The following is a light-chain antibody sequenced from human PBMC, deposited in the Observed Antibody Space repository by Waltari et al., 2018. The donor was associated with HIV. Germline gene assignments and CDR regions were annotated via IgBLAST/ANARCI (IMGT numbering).Light chain of an antibody. V-gene: IGLV2-8*01. Sequence: QSALTQPPSASGSPGQSVTISCTGTSSDAGRYDYVSWYQQHPGKAPTLLIFEVNKRPSGVPDRFSGSKSGNTASLTVSGLQAEDEAEYSCSSYAGINPVVFGGGTKLTVL. J-gene: IGLJ2*01. CDR1: SSDAGRYDY. CDR2: EVN. CDR3: SSYAGINPVV.